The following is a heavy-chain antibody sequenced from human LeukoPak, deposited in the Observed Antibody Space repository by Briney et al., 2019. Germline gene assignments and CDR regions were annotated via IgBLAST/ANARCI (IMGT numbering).Heavy chain of an antibody. V-gene: IGHV3-30*02. CDR3: AKTAADDYYYYGMDV. D-gene: IGHD6-13*01. CDR2: IWYDGSNK. Sequence: GGSLRLSCAASGFTFNSYGMHWVRQAPGKGLEGVAVIWYDGSNKYYADSVKGRFTISRDNSKNTLYLQMNSLRAEDTAVYYCAKTAADDYYYYGMDVWGQGTTVTVSS. CDR1: GFTFNSYG. J-gene: IGHJ6*02.